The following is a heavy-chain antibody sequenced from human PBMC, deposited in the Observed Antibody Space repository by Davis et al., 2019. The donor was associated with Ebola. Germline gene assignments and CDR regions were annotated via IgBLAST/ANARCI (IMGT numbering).Heavy chain of an antibody. CDR3: ARGPSVATAHYFDY. Sequence: SSVTVSCKASGGTFSNSAINWVRQAPGQGLEWMGGIIPLFGTTNYAQKFRGRVMITADKSTRIAYMELNSLTSEDTAVYYCARGPSVATAHYFDYWGQGTLVTVSS. V-gene: IGHV1-69*06. CDR2: IIPLFGTT. D-gene: IGHD2-21*02. CDR1: GGTFSNSA. J-gene: IGHJ4*02.